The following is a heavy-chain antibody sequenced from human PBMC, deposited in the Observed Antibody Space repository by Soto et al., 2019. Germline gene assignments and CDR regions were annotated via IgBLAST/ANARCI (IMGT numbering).Heavy chain of an antibody. Sequence: SCKASGFTFSSYAMSWVRQAPGKGLEWVSAISGSGGSTYYADSVKGRFTISRDNSKNTLYLQMNSLRAEDTAVYYCAKGTRGFNDYGDYGGNYYYYYGMDVWGQGTTVTVSS. CDR3: AKGTRGFNDYGDYGGNYYYYYGMDV. D-gene: IGHD4-17*01. V-gene: IGHV3-23*01. CDR2: ISGSGGST. CDR1: GFTFSSYA. J-gene: IGHJ6*02.